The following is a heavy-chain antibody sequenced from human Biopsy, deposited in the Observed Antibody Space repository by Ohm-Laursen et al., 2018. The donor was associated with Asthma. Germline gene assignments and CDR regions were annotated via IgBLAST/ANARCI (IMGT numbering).Heavy chain of an antibody. D-gene: IGHD4-23*01. CDR1: GFSFGSYG. CDR2: MSFDGRQT. Sequence: SLRLSCAASGFSFGSYGMHWVRQAPGKGLEWVAVMSFDGRQTYYADSVKGRFTISRDNSKNTLYLQMNSLRAEDTAVYYCARAYGGSFFSGSFDIWGQGTMVTVSS. V-gene: IGHV3-30*03. CDR3: ARAYGGSFFSGSFDI. J-gene: IGHJ3*02.